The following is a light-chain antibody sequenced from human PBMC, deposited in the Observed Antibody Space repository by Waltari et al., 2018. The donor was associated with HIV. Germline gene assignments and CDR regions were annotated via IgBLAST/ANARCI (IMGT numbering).Light chain of an antibody. CDR2: QDG. Sequence: SYELTQPPSVSVSPGQTASIACSGDALQSRYVSWYKKRPGQSPVLVVFQDGKRPSGIPERFSGSNSGNTATLTISGTQAMDEADYFCQAWAGGTGSEGVFGGGTKLTVL. V-gene: IGLV3-1*01. CDR1: ALQSRY. CDR3: QAWAGGTGSEGV. J-gene: IGLJ2*01.